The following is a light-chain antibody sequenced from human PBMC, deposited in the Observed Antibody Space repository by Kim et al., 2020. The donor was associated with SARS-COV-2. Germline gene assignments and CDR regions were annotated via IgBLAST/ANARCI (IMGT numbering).Light chain of an antibody. CDR1: NSDIGAYNH. Sequence: GQSVTISCTGTNSDIGAYNHVSWYQQHPDKAPQLLIYDVSQRPSGVPDRFSGSKSGSVASLTISGLQPDDEADYYCCSYAGTYTYVFGTGTQLTVL. CDR3: CSYAGTYTYV. CDR2: DVS. V-gene: IGLV2-11*03. J-gene: IGLJ1*01.